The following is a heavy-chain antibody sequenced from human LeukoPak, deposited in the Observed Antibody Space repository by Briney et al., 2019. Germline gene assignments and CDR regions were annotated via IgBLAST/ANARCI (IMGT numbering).Heavy chain of an antibody. CDR2: IYHSETT. CDR3: GRPNPDSGGYYGSFDP. Sequence: PSETLSLTCSVSGGSISSSSDYWGWVRQPPGKGLEWIGSIYHSETTYYNPSLKSRVIISVDTSKNQFSLKLNSVTAADTAVYYCGRPNPDSGGYYGSFDPWGQGILVTVSS. J-gene: IGHJ5*02. V-gene: IGHV4-39*01. CDR1: GGSISSSSDY. D-gene: IGHD3-22*01.